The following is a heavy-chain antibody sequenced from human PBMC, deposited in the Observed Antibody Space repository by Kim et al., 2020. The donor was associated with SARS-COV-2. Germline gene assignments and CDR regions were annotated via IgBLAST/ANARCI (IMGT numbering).Heavy chain of an antibody. J-gene: IGHJ4*02. Sequence: SVKVSCKASGGTFSSYVFSWVRQAPGQGLEWMGAIMPILGTTKYAEKFQDRVTITADESTTTAYMDLSSLRFEDTAVYHCATGGGSGWYEHLDYWGQGT. V-gene: IGHV1-69*13. CDR2: IMPILGTT. CDR3: ATGGGSGWYEHLDY. D-gene: IGHD6-19*01. CDR1: GGTFSSYV.